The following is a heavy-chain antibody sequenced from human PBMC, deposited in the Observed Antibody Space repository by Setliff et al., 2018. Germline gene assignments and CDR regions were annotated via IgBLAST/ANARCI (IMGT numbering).Heavy chain of an antibody. CDR2: IRYDGISK. D-gene: IGHD2-21*01. CDR1: GFIFGSFG. J-gene: IGHJ6*04. Sequence: SLKISCAASGFIFGSFGMYWIRQAPGKGLEWVSFIRYDGISKYYADSVKGRFTISRDNSYNTLNLQMSSLRAEDTAVYYCVKSAPMVVRGSLGVWGKGTTVTVSS. CDR3: VKSAPMVVRGSLGV. V-gene: IGHV3-30*02.